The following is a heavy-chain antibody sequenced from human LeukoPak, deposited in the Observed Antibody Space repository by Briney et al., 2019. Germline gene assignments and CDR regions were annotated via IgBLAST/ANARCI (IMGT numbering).Heavy chain of an antibody. J-gene: IGHJ5*02. D-gene: IGHD6-13*01. V-gene: IGHV4-34*01. CDR2: INHSGST. CDR3: ASLTTGIAATGLFNWFDP. CDR1: GGSFSGYS. Sequence: PSETLSLTCAVYGGSFSGYSWSWIRQPPGKGLEWIGEINHSGSTNYNPSLKSRVTISVDTSRNQFSLKLSSVTAADAAVYYCASLTTGIAATGLFNWFDPWGQGTLVTVSS.